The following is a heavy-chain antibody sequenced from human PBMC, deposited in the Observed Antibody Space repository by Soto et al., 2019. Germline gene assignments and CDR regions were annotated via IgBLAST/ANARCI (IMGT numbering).Heavy chain of an antibody. D-gene: IGHD3-22*01. Sequence: GGSLRLSCAASGFTFSSYGMHWVRQAPGKGLEWVAVISYDGSNKYYADSVKGRFTISRDNSKNTLYLQMSSLRAEDTAVYFCARLDFSYNSGSKDAFDIWGQGTMVTVSS. CDR3: ARLDFSYNSGSKDAFDI. V-gene: IGHV3-30*03. CDR1: GFTFSSYG. J-gene: IGHJ3*02. CDR2: ISYDGSNK.